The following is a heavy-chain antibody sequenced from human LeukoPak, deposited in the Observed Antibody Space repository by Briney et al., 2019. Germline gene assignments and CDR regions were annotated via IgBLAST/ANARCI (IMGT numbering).Heavy chain of an antibody. CDR2: INPNSGGT. CDR3: ARAQLPDYGGKGPAEYFQP. D-gene: IGHD4-23*01. Sequence: ASVKVSCKASGYTFTGYYMHWVRQAPGQGLEWMGWINPNSGGTNYAQKFQGRVTMTRDTSISTAYMELSRLRSDDTAVYYCARAQLPDYGGKGPAEYFQPWGQGTLVTVSS. J-gene: IGHJ1*01. CDR1: GYTFTGYY. V-gene: IGHV1-2*02.